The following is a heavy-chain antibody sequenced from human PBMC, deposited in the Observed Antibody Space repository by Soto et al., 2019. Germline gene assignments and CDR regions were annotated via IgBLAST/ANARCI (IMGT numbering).Heavy chain of an antibody. CDR2: ISSTSSYI. V-gene: IGHV3-21*01. D-gene: IGHD1-26*01. CDR1: GFMFSDYT. J-gene: IGHJ4*02. Sequence: GSLRLSCIVSGFMFSDYTMNWVRQAPGEGLEWVSLISSTSSYIYYADSVKGRFTVSRDNAKNSLFLQMNSLRAEDAAVYYCARVGHTTRIVTPGSGGDHWGQGTLVTVSS. CDR3: ARVGHTTRIVTPGSGGDH.